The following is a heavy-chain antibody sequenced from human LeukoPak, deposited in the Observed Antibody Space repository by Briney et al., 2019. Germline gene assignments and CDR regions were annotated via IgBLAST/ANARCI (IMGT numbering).Heavy chain of an antibody. J-gene: IGHJ6*03. CDR1: GGTFSSYA. CDR2: INTNTGNP. V-gene: IGHV7-4-1*02. CDR3: AREGQSLYYYYYMDV. Sequence: GASVKVSCKASGGTFSSYAISWVRQAPGQGLEWMGWINTNTGNPTYAQGFTGRFVFSLDTSVSTAYLQISSLKAEDTAVYYCAREGQSLYYYYYMDVWGKGTTVTISS.